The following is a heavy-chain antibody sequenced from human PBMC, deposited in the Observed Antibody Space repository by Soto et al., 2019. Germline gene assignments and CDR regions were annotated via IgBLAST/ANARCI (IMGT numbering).Heavy chain of an antibody. CDR2: INAGNGNT. D-gene: IGHD6-19*01. J-gene: IGHJ4*02. V-gene: IGHV1-3*01. CDR3: ARERYSSGWHN. CDR1: GYTFTSYA. Sequence: QVQLVQSGAEVKKPGASVQVSCKASGYTFTSYAMHWVRQARGQRLEWMGWINAGNGNTKSSQKFQCRVTITRDTNASPAYMGLSSLRSEDTGVYYGARERYSSGWHNWGQGTLVTVSS.